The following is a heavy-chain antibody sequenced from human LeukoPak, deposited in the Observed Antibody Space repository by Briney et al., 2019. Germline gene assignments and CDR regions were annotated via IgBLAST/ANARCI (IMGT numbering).Heavy chain of an antibody. D-gene: IGHD6-13*01. V-gene: IGHV3-7*01. CDR3: ARDPYSSSWSYGMDV. J-gene: IGHJ6*02. CDR2: IKQDGSET. CDR1: GFTFSNYW. Sequence: GGSLRLSCTATGFTFSNYWTSWVRQTPEKGLEWVANIKQDGSETVYVDSVKGRFTISRDNAQSSLYLQMNSLRAEDTAVYYCARDPYSSSWSYGMDVWGQGTAVTVSS.